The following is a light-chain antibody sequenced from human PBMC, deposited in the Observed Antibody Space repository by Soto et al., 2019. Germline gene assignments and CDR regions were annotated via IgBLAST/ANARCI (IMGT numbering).Light chain of an antibody. CDR1: TSNIGNNY. CDR3: ETWDSGLSASWL. J-gene: IGLJ3*02. Sequence: QSVLTQPPSVSAAPGQKVTISCSGSTSNIGNNYVSWYQHLPGTAPKLLIYENNKRPSGIPDRFSGSKSGTSATLGITGLQTGDEADYYCETWDSGLSASWLFGGGTQLTVL. CDR2: ENN. V-gene: IGLV1-51*02.